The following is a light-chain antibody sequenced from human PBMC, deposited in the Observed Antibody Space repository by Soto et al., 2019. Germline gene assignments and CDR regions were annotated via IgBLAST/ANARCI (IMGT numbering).Light chain of an antibody. CDR3: QQYNNWPYT. CDR1: QSVSSN. CDR2: GAS. Sequence: EIVMTQSPATLSLSPGERATLSCRASQSVSSNLSWYQQKPGQAPRLLIYGASTSGTAIPARFISSGSGTEFTLPISSMQYEDFAVYYCQQYNNWPYTFGQGTKLEIK. V-gene: IGKV3-15*01. J-gene: IGKJ2*01.